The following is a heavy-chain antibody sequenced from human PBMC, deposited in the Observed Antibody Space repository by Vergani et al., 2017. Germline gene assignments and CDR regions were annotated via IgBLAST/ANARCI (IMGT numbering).Heavy chain of an antibody. J-gene: IGHJ4*02. CDR2: IYTSGST. D-gene: IGHD3-22*01. V-gene: IGHV4-61*02. CDR1: GGSISSGSYY. Sequence: QVQLQESGPGLVKPSQTLSLTCTVSGGSISSGSYYWSWIRQPAGKGLEWIGRIYTSGSTNYNPSLKSRVTMSVDTSKNQFSLKLSSVTAADTAVYYCARGPRYYDSSGYPLFVEYWGQGTLVTVSS. CDR3: ARGPRYYDSSGYPLFVEY.